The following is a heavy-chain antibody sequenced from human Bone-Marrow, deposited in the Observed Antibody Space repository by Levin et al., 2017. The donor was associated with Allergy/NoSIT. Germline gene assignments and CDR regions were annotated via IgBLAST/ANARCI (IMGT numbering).Heavy chain of an antibody. CDR1: GGSISSGGYY. D-gene: IGHD3-3*01. CDR3: ARVPILDYYYYMDV. J-gene: IGHJ6*03. V-gene: IGHV4-31*03. CDR2: IYYSGST. Sequence: SQTLSLTCTVSGGSISSGGYYWSWIRQHPGKGLEWIGYIYYSGSTYYNPSLKSRVTISVDTSKNQFSLKLSSVTAADTAVYYCARVPILDYYYYMDVWGKGTTVTVSS.